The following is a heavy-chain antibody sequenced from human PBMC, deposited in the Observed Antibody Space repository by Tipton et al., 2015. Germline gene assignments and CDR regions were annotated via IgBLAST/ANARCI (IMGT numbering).Heavy chain of an antibody. CDR1: GFNFPNFW. V-gene: IGHV5-51*03. D-gene: IGHD4-23*01. CDR2: IVPADSDT. Sequence: VQLVQSGAEVKKPGESLTISCSTSGFNFPNFWIAWVRQRPGKGLEWMGMIVPADSDTTYSPSSQGHVTISADKSTSTAYLHLPTRQASDTAIYYCTRRGGDFWGQGTLVSVST. CDR3: TRRGGDF. J-gene: IGHJ4*02.